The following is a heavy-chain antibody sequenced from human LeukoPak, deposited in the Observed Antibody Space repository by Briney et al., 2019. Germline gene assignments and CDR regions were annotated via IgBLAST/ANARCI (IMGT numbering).Heavy chain of an antibody. CDR2: ISGSAGST. V-gene: IGHV3-23*01. D-gene: IGHD6-19*01. J-gene: IGHJ4*02. CDR3: AKGKYSSGAGVFDY. Sequence: PGGSLRLSCAASGFTFSSYAMKWVRQAPGKGLEWVSGISGSAGSTYYADSVKGRFTMSRDNSKNTVYLQMNSLRAEDTAVYYCAKGKYSSGAGVFDYWGQGTLVTVSP. CDR1: GFTFSSYA.